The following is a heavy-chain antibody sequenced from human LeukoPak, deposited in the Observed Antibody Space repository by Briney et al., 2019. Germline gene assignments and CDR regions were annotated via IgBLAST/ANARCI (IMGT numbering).Heavy chain of an antibody. Sequence: SVKVSCKASGGSFSNYVFNWVRQAPGQGFEWMGRFIPTFGIPHSAQKFQGKVTITADKSTTTVYMELSSLRSEDTAVYYCAAVAARDGGNWGQGTLVTVSS. V-gene: IGHV1-69*04. J-gene: IGHJ4*02. CDR2: FIPTFGIP. CDR1: GGSFSNYV. D-gene: IGHD5-24*01. CDR3: AAVAARDGGN.